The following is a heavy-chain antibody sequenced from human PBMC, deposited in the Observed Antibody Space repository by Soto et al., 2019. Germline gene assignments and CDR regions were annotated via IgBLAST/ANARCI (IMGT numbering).Heavy chain of an antibody. CDR1: GGTFSSYA. D-gene: IGHD3-10*01. V-gene: IGHV1-69*06. J-gene: IGHJ2*01. Sequence: SVKVSCKASGGTFSSYAISWVRQAPGQGLEWMGGIIPIFGTANYAQKFQGRVTITADKSTSTAYMELSGLRSEDTAVYYCARARITGGGRYWYFDLWGRGTLVTVSS. CDR2: IIPIFGTA. CDR3: ARARITGGGRYWYFDL.